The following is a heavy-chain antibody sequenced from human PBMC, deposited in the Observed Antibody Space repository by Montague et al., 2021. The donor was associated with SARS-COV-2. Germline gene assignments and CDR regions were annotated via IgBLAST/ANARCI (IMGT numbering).Heavy chain of an antibody. V-gene: IGHV4-61*08. D-gene: IGHD6-25*01. J-gene: IGHJ4*02. CDR3: ARVSLAAAATRIDY. CDR2: IYYSGST. CDR1: GGSVSSGGYY. Sequence: SETLSLTCTVSGGSVSSGGYYWSWIRQPPGKGLEWIGNIYYSGSTNYNPSLKSRVTISLDTSKNQFSLKLTSVTAADTAVYYCARVSLAAAATRIDYWGQGTLVTVSS.